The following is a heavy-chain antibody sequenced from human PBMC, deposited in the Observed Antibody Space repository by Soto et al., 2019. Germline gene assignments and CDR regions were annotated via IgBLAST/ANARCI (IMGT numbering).Heavy chain of an antibody. CDR1: RFTFSTYA. D-gene: IGHD3-10*01. CDR3: AKSAMVRGGGWFDP. J-gene: IGHJ5*02. V-gene: IGHV3-23*01. CDR2: ISGSGGNT. Sequence: EVQLLESGGGLVQPGGSLRLSCAASRFTFSTYAMSWVRQAPGKGLEWVSDISGSGGNTYYADSVKGRFTISRDNSKNTLYLQMNSLGAEDTAVYYCAKSAMVRGGGWFDPWGQGTLVTVSS.